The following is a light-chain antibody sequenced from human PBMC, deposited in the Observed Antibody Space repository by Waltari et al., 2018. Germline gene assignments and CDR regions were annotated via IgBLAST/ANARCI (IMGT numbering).Light chain of an antibody. CDR1: QSVSSTY. V-gene: IGKV3-20*01. CDR3: QQYGSSGVT. CDR2: GAS. J-gene: IGKJ3*01. Sequence: ETVLTQSPGTLSLSPGERATLSCRASQSVSSTYLAWYQQKPAQAPRLLIYGASNRATSIPDRFSGSGSGTDFTLTISRLEPEDFAVYYCQQYGSSGVTFGPGTKVHIK.